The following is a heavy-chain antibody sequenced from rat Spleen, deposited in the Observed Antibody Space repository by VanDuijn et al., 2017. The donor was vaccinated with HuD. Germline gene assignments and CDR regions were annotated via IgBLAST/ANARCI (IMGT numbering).Heavy chain of an antibody. CDR1: GFTFSNYD. CDR2: ISYDGSST. V-gene: IGHV5-29*01. J-gene: IGHJ2*01. Sequence: EVQLVESGGTLVQPGRSLKLSCAASGFTFSNYDMAWVRQAPTKGLEWVASISYDGSSTYYRDSVKGRFTISRDNAKSTLYLQMDSLRSEDTATYYCTTGGDYWGQGVMVTVSS. CDR3: TTGGDY.